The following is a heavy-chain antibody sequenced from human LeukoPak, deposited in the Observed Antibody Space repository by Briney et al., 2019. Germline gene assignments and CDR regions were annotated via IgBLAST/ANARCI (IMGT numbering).Heavy chain of an antibody. D-gene: IGHD3-10*01. CDR1: RFTFSSYS. Sequence: GGSLRLSWAASRFTFSSYSMNSVRQAPGKGLEWVSSISSSGRVIYYAASVKGRFTISRDNAENSLYLQMNSLRAEDTAVYYCARVYGSGSSGGWAPRSKNYMDVWGKGTTVTISS. CDR3: ARVYGSGSSGGWAPRSKNYMDV. J-gene: IGHJ6*03. CDR2: ISSSGRVI. V-gene: IGHV3-21*01.